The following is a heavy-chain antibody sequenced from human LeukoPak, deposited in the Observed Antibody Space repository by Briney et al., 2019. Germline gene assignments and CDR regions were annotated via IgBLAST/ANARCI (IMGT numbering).Heavy chain of an antibody. CDR3: ARDSGSGWYNWFDP. V-gene: IGHV3-48*01. J-gene: IGHJ5*02. D-gene: IGHD6-19*01. CDR2: ISGSSGII. Sequence: GGSLRLSCAASGFTFNTYIMNWVRQAPGKGLEWVSYISGSSGIIDYADSVRGRFTISRDNAKNSLYLQMNSLRAEDTAVYYCARDSGSGWYNWFDPWGQGTLVTVSS. CDR1: GFTFNTYI.